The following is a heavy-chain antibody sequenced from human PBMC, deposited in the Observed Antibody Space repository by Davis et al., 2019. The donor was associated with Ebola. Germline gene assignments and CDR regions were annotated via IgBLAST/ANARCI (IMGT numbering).Heavy chain of an antibody. V-gene: IGHV4-4*02. D-gene: IGHD6-13*01. Sequence: MPSETLSLTCAVSGGSISSSNWWSWVRQPPGKGLEWIGEINHSGSTNYNPSLKSRVTISVDKSKNQFSLKLSSVTAADTAVYYCARVLRYSSRGFGPWGQGTLVTVSS. CDR3: ARVLRYSSRGFGP. CDR1: GGSISSSNW. J-gene: IGHJ5*02. CDR2: INHSGST.